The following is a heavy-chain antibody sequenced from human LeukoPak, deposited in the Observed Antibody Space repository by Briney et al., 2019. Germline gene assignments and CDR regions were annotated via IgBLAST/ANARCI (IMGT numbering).Heavy chain of an antibody. CDR3: ARDLKGKRPAATLGY. J-gene: IGHJ4*02. CDR1: GFTFSSYA. CDR2: IVYDGSDK. V-gene: IGHV3-30*04. D-gene: IGHD2-2*01. Sequence: GGSLRLSCAASGFTFSSYAMHWVRQAPGKGLEWVAAIVYDGSDKYYADSVRGRFTISRDNSKNTLYLQMNSLRPEDTAVYYCARDLKGKRPAATLGYWGQGTLVTVSS.